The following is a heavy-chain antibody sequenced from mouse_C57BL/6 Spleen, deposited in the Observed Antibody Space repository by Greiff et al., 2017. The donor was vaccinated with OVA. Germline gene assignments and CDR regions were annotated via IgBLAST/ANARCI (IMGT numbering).Heavy chain of an antibody. V-gene: IGHV5-16*01. D-gene: IGHD1-1*01. Sequence: EVMLVESEGGLVQPGSSMKLSCTASGFTFSDYYMAWVRQVPEKGLEWVANINYDGSSTYYLDSLKSRFIISRDNAKNILYLQRSSLKSEDTATYYCAREEVYYYGSSYEGYFDYWGQGTTLTVSS. CDR1: GFTFSDYY. J-gene: IGHJ2*01. CDR2: INYDGSST. CDR3: AREEVYYYGSSYEGYFDY.